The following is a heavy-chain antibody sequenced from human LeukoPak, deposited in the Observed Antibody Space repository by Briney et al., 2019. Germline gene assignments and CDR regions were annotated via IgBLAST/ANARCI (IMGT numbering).Heavy chain of an antibody. CDR3: ARGKTIRVADPFDY. Sequence: GASVKVSCKASGYTFTGYYMHWVRQAPGQGLEWMGWISTYSGTPNYAQKLQGRVTMTTDTSTNTAYMDLRSLRSDDTAVYYCARGKTIRVADPFDYWGQGTLVTVSS. J-gene: IGHJ4*02. D-gene: IGHD6-19*01. CDR1: GYTFTGYY. CDR2: ISTYSGTP. V-gene: IGHV1-18*04.